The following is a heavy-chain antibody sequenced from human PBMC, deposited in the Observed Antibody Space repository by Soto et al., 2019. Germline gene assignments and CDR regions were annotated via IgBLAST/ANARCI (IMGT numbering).Heavy chain of an antibody. CDR1: GFTFSSYA. CDR3: ARPLWRNDYNWGYLDL. CDR2: ISYDGSNK. V-gene: IGHV3-30-3*01. J-gene: IGHJ2*01. Sequence: QVQLVESGGGVVQPGRSLRLSCAASGFTFSSYAMHWVRQAPGKGQAWVAVISYDGSNKYYADSVKGRFTISRDNSKNTLYLQMNSLRAEHTAVYYCARPLWRNDYNWGYLDLSGRGTLVTVSS. D-gene: IGHD4-4*01.